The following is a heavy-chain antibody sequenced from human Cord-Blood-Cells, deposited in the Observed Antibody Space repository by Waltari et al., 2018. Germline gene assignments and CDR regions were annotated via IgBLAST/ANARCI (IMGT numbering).Heavy chain of an antibody. CDR2: INPNSGGT. CDR1: GYTFTGYY. Sequence: QVQLVQSGAEVKKPGASVKVSCKASGYTFTGYYMPWVRTAPGQGLEWMGWINPNSGGTNYAQKFQGRVTMTRDTSISTAYMELSRLRSDDTAVYYCARGLSRDWNYGQFDYWGQGTLVTVSS. J-gene: IGHJ4*02. V-gene: IGHV1-2*02. CDR3: ARGLSRDWNYGQFDY. D-gene: IGHD1-7*01.